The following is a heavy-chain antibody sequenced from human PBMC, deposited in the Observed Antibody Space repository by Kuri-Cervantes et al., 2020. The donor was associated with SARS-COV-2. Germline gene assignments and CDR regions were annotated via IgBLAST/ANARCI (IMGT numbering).Heavy chain of an antibody. CDR2: ISGSGGST. D-gene: IGHD3-22*01. J-gene: IGHJ3*02. V-gene: IGHV3-23*01. Sequence: GGSLRLSCAASGFTFSSYAMSWVRQAPGKGLEWVSAISGSGGSTYYADSVKGRFTISRDNSKNTLYPQMNSLRAEDTAVYYCANGGSGYYLHDAFDIWGQGTMVTVSS. CDR3: ANGGSGYYLHDAFDI. CDR1: GFTFSSYA.